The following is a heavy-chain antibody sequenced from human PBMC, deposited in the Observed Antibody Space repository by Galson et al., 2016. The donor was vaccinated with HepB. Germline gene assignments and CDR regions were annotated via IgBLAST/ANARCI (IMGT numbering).Heavy chain of an antibody. V-gene: IGHV4-39*01. CDR3: ARSVNEAFDI. CDR2: ISYRGPT. J-gene: IGHJ3*02. Sequence: SATLSLTCNVSGDSITSSGSFWGWIRQPPGKGLEWIGAISYRGPTYDYPSLKSRLTVSVDTSKNQFSLKLSAVTAADTAVYYCARSVNEAFDIWGQGTMVTVSS. CDR1: GDSITSSGSF. D-gene: IGHD1-1*01.